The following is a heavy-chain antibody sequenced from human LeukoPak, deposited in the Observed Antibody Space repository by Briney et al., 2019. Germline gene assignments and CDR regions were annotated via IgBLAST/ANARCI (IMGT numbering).Heavy chain of an antibody. CDR3: ARDSGPGGKVVTATIFDAFDI. J-gene: IGHJ3*02. Sequence: SGTLSLTCGVSGGSISSGKWWSWVRQPPGKGLEWIGEISHSGSPNYNPSLKSRLTISVDLPKNQFSLDLRSVTAADTAVYYCARDSGPGGKVVTATIFDAFDIWGQGTMVTVSS. CDR2: ISHSGSP. V-gene: IGHV4-4*02. D-gene: IGHD2-21*02. CDR1: GGSISSGKW.